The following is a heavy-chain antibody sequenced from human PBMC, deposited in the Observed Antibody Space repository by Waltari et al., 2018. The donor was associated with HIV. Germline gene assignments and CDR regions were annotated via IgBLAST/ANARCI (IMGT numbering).Heavy chain of an antibody. CDR1: GFTFRTYS. D-gene: IGHD2-21*01. Sequence: EVRLVQSGGGLVQPGGSLRLSCAASGFTFRTYSMNWVRQAPGMGLGCIAYISGTISVIYYADSSKGRFTISRDNSNSSLYLQMDSLRAEDTAVYFCASPITMIAGFDSWGQGTLVTVSS. J-gene: IGHJ4*02. V-gene: IGHV3-48*04. CDR3: ASPITMIAGFDS. CDR2: ISGTISVI.